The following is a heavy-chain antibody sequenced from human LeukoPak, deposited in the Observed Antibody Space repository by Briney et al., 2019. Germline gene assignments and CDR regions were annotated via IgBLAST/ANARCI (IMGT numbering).Heavy chain of an antibody. CDR3: ARADSSNWYDSRGYFDY. Sequence: SETLSLTCTVSGGSISSYYWSWIRQPAGKGLEWIGRIYTSGSTNYNPSLKSRVTMSVDTSKNQFSLKLSSVTAADTAVYYCARADSSNWYDSRGYFDYWGQGTLVTVSS. CDR1: GGSISSYY. D-gene: IGHD1-1*01. J-gene: IGHJ4*02. V-gene: IGHV4-4*07. CDR2: IYTSGST.